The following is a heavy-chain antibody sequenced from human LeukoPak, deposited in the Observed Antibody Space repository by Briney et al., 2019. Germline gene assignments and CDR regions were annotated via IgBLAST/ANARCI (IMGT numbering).Heavy chain of an antibody. CDR1: GYTFTSYD. CDR2: MNPNSGNT. J-gene: IGHJ4*02. V-gene: IGHV1-8*01. D-gene: IGHD6-13*01. CDR3: AVYSSSWYAYFDY. Sequence: ASVKVSCKASGYTFTSYDINWVRQATGQGLEWMGWMNPNSGNTGYAQKFQGRVTMTRNTSISTAYMELSSLRSEDTAVYYCAVYSSSWYAYFDYWGQGTLVTVSS.